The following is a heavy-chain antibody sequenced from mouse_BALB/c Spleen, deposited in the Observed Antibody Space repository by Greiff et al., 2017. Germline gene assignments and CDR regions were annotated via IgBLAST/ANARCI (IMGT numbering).Heavy chain of an antibody. V-gene: IGHV1S127*01. CDR3: TRREGNYDAMDY. J-gene: IGHJ4*01. CDR1: GYTFTSYW. D-gene: IGHD2-1*01. Sequence: QVQLKQPGAELVKPGASVKMSCKASGYTFTSYWMHWVKQRPGQGLEWIGVIDPSDSYTSYNQKFKGKATLTVDTSSSTAYMQLSSLTSEDSAVYYCTRREGNYDAMDYWGQGTSVTVSS. CDR2: IDPSDSYT.